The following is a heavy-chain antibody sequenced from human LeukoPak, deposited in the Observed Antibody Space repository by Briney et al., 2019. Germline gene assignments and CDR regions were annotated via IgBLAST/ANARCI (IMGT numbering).Heavy chain of an antibody. Sequence: SQTLSLTCTVSGGSISSGSYYWSWTRQPAGKGLEWIGRIYTSGSTNYNPSLKSRVTISVDTSKNQFSLKLSSVTAADTAVYYCARVRSGTYSDQYYFDFWGQGTLVTVSS. V-gene: IGHV4-61*02. D-gene: IGHD1-26*01. J-gene: IGHJ4*02. CDR1: GGSISSGSYY. CDR2: IYTSGST. CDR3: ARVRSGTYSDQYYFDF.